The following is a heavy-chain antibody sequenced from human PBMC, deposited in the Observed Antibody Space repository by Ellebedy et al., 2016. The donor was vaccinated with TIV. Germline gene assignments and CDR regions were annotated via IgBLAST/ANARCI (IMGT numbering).Heavy chain of an antibody. CDR1: GGSISPYY. CDR3: ARGYEYVWGSYRDRPALDL. Sequence: MPSETLSLTCTVSGGSISPYYWSWIRQPPGQGLEWIGYIHYTGSTKYNPSLNSRVTIESDTSKNQFSLNLTSLTTADTAVYYCARGYEYVWGSYRDRPALDLWGQGILVTVSS. J-gene: IGHJ4*02. D-gene: IGHD3-16*02. CDR2: IHYTGST. V-gene: IGHV4-59*01.